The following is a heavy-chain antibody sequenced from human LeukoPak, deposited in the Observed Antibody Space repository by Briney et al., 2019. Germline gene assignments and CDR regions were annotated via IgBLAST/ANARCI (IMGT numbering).Heavy chain of an antibody. Sequence: SETLSLACTVSGVSMSAYQWSRVRQSPEKGLEWIGCINTKGETSYNPSLKSRVTTSVDTSKSQFSLRLTSVTAADTAVYYCATSNDAKIAPFDHWGQGAPVTVSP. D-gene: IGHD2-21*01. CDR2: INTKGET. J-gene: IGHJ4*02. V-gene: IGHV4-4*09. CDR1: GVSMSAYQ. CDR3: ATSNDAKIAPFDH.